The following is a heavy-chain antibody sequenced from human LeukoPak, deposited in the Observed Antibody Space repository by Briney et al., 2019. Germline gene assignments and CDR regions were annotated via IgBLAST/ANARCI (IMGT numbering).Heavy chain of an antibody. J-gene: IGHJ4*02. CDR2: ILYDGSKK. D-gene: IGHD2-2*02. V-gene: IGHV3-30*18. CDR1: GFTFTHYG. CDR3: VKEVENCGGATCYTGFNH. Sequence: QPGGSVRLSCAASGFTFTHYGMHWVRQAPGKGLEWVTLILYDGSKKYYTDSVKGRFTISRDNSKNTLYLQMKSLTVEDTAIYYCVKEVENCGGATCYTGFNHWGQGTLVTVSS.